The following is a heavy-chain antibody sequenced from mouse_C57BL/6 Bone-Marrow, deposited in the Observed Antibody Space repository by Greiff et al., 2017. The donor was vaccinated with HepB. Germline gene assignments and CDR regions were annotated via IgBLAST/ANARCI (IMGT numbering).Heavy chain of an antibody. CDR2: ISSGGDYI. CDR3: AREDYGSSSYWYFDV. D-gene: IGHD1-1*01. Sequence: EVKLVESGAGLVKPGGSLKLSCAASGFTFSSYAMSWVRQTPEKRLEWVAYISSGGDYIYYADTVKGRFTISRDNARNTLYLQLSSLKSEDTAMYYCAREDYGSSSYWYFDVWGTGTTVTVSS. V-gene: IGHV5S21*01. J-gene: IGHJ1*03. CDR1: GFTFSSYA.